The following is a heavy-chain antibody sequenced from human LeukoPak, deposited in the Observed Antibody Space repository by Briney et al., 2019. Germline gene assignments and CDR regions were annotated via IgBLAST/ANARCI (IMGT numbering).Heavy chain of an antibody. Sequence: PGGSLRLSCAASGFTFSDHYMSWNRQAPGKGLEWLSYISSSGTTIYYTDSVKGRFTISRDNAKNSLYLQMNSLRAEDTAVYYCARGIRQYAKSYFDYWGQGTLVTVSS. CDR3: ARGIRQYAKSYFDY. J-gene: IGHJ4*02. D-gene: IGHD4-11*01. V-gene: IGHV3-11*01. CDR1: GFTFSDHY. CDR2: ISSSGTTI.